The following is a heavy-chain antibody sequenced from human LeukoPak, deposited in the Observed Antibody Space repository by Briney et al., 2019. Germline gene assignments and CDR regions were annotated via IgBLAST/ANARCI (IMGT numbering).Heavy chain of an antibody. Sequence: SETLSLTCTVSGGSISSYYWSWIRQPTGKGLEWIGYIYYSGSTNYNPSLKSRVTISVDTSKNQFSLKLSSVTAADTAVYYCARGSYGDYGLELDYWGQGTLVTVSS. J-gene: IGHJ4*02. V-gene: IGHV4-59*01. CDR3: ARGSYGDYGLELDY. CDR1: GGSISSYY. D-gene: IGHD4-17*01. CDR2: IYYSGST.